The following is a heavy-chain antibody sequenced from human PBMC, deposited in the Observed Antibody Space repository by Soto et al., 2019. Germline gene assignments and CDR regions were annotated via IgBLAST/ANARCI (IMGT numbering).Heavy chain of an antibody. CDR3: VHSRCGGDCLRSYSSHYYYGMDV. V-gene: IGHV2-5*02. D-gene: IGHD2-21*02. CDR2: IYSDGDK. CDR1: GFSLNTGGLG. Sequence: QITLKESGPTLVKPTQTLTLTCTFSGFSLNTGGLGVGWIRQPPGKALQWLALIYSDGDKRYSPSLQSRLSITKDTSNNQVVLTMTNMDRVDPATYYCVHSRCGGDCLRSYSSHYYYGMDVWGQGTTVTVSS. J-gene: IGHJ6*02.